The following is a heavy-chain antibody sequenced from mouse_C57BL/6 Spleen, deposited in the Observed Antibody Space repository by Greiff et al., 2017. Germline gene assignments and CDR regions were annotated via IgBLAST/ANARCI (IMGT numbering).Heavy chain of an antibody. D-gene: IGHD1-3*01. CDR3: ARRSFNNYDFDF. J-gene: IGHJ2*01. CDR2: IDPSDSYT. V-gene: IGHV1-59*01. CDR1: GYTFTSYW. Sequence: QVQLQQPGAELVRPGTSVKLSCKASGYTFTSYWMHWVKQRPGQGLEWIGVIDPSDSYTNYNQKFKGKATLTVDTSSSTAYMQLSSLTSEGSAVYYCARRSFNNYDFDFWGQGTTLTVSS.